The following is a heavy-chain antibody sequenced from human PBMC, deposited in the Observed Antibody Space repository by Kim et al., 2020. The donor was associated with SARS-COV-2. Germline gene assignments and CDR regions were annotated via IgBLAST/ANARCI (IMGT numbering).Heavy chain of an antibody. J-gene: IGHJ6*03. V-gene: IGHV1-3*01. D-gene: IGHD3-9*01. CDR3: ARDSYYDIFRYYYYYMDV. CDR2: INAGNGNT. Sequence: ASVKVSCKASGYTFTSYAMHWVRQAPGQRLEWMGWINAGNGNTKYSQKFQGSVTITRDTPASTAYMEQSSLRSEDTAVYYCARDSYYDIFRYYYYYMDVWGKGTTVTVSS. CDR1: GYTFTSYA.